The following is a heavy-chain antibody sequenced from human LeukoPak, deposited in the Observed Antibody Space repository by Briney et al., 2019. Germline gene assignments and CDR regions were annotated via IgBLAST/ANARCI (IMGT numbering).Heavy chain of an antibody. D-gene: IGHD2-2*01. CDR2: IYYGGST. Sequence: PSETLSLTCTVSGGSVSSNSYYWGWIRQPPGKGLEWIGSIYYGGSTYYNPSLKSRVTTSVDTSKNQFSLKLSSVTAADTAVYYCTRQEYQLLFSGFDPWGQGTLVTVSS. V-gene: IGHV4-39*01. CDR1: GGSVSSNSYY. J-gene: IGHJ5*02. CDR3: TRQEYQLLFSGFDP.